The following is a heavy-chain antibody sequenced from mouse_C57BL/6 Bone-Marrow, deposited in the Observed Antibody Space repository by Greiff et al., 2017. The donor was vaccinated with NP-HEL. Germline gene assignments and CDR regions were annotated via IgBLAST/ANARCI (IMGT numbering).Heavy chain of an antibody. J-gene: IGHJ3*01. CDR2: ISYDGSN. D-gene: IGHD2-1*01. CDR3: ARAVTLFAY. CDR1: GYSITSGYY. Sequence: EVQLVESGPGLVKPSQSLSLTCSVTGYSITSGYYWNWIRQFPGNKLEWMGYISYDGSNNYNPSLKNRISITRDTSKNQFFLKLNSVTTEDTATYYCARAVTLFAYWGQGTLVTVSA. V-gene: IGHV3-6*01.